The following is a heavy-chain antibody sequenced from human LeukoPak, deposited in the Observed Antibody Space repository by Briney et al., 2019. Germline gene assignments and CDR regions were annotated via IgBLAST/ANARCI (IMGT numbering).Heavy chain of an antibody. J-gene: IGHJ5*02. V-gene: IGHV1-2*06. D-gene: IGHD3-3*01. CDR2: INPNSGGT. CDR1: GYTFTGYY. CDR3: ARWRLGAYNWFDP. Sequence: ASVKVSCKASGYTFTGYYMHWVRQAPGQGLEWMGRINPNSGGTNYAQKFQGRVTMTRDTSISTAYMELSRLRSDDTAVYCCARWRLGAYNWFDPWGQGALVTVSS.